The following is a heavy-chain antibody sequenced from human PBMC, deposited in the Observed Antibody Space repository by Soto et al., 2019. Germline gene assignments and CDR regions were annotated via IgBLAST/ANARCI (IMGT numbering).Heavy chain of an antibody. J-gene: IGHJ3*02. CDR1: GGSISSGDYY. D-gene: IGHD5-12*01. Sequence: PSETLSLTCTVSGGSISSGDYYWSWIRQPPGKGLEWIGYIYYSGSTYYNPSLKSRVTISVDTSKNQFSLKLSSVTAADTAVYYCARSLYARRDGYNSRYDAFDIWGQGTMVTVSS. V-gene: IGHV4-30-4*01. CDR2: IYYSGST. CDR3: ARSLYARRDGYNSRYDAFDI.